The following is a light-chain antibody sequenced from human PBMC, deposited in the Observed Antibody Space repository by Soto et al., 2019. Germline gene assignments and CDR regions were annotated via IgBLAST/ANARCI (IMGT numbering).Light chain of an antibody. CDR2: GNN. Sequence: QAVLTQPPSASATPGQRVTISCSGSSSNIGSNTVNWYQQLPGTAPKLLIYGNNNRPSGVPARFSGSKSGTSASLAIAGLQAEDEGDYYCQSYDSSLSGYVFGTGTKLTVL. CDR1: SSNIGSNT. CDR3: QSYDSSLSGYV. J-gene: IGLJ1*01. V-gene: IGLV1-44*01.